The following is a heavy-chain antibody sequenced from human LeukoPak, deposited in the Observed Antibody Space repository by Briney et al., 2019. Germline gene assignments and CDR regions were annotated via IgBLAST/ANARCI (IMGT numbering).Heavy chain of an antibody. CDR1: GYTFTGYY. V-gene: IGHV1-2*02. CDR2: INPNSGVI. Sequence: ASVKVSCKASGYTFTGYYMHWVRQAPGQGLEWMGCINPNSGVINYAQKFQGRVTMTRDASISTAYMDLSSLRSDDTAVYYCARKGESGLVRVFDYWGQGTLVIVSS. D-gene: IGHD3-10*01. CDR3: ARKGESGLVRVFDY. J-gene: IGHJ4*02.